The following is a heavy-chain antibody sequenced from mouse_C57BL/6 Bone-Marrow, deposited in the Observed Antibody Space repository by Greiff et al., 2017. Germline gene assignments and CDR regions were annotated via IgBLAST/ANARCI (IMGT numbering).Heavy chain of an antibody. D-gene: IGHD2-1*01. V-gene: IGHV14-4*01. CDR2: IDPENGDT. CDR1: GFNIKEDY. CDR3: TLSVLWYPDY. J-gene: IGHJ2*01. Sequence: VQLQQSGAELVRPGASVKLSCTASGFNIKEDYMHWVKQRPEQGLEWIGWIDPENGDTEYASKFQGKATITADTSSNTAYLQLSSLTSEDTAVYYCTLSVLWYPDYWGQGTTLTVSS.